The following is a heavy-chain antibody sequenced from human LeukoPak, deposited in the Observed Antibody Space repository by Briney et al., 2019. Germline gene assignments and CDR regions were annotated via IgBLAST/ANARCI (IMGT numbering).Heavy chain of an antibody. CDR3: ARGSLYCSSISCKGFDY. V-gene: IGHV1-46*01. Sequence: ASVKVSCKASGYTFTSYYMHWVRQAPGQGLEWMGIINPSGGSTSYAQKFQGRVTMTRDMSTSTVYMELSSLRSEDTAVYYCARGSLYCSSISCKGFDYWGQGTLVTVSS. D-gene: IGHD2-2*01. CDR1: GYTFTSYY. CDR2: INPSGGST. J-gene: IGHJ4*02.